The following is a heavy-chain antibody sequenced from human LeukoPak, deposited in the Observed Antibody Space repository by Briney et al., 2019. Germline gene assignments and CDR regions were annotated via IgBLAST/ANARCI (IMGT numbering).Heavy chain of an antibody. CDR1: GYTFTSYG. D-gene: IGHD3-3*01. Sequence: GASVKVSCKASGYTFTSYGISRVRQAPGQGLEWMGWISAYNGNTNYPQKLQGRVTMTTDTSTSTAYMELRSLRSDDTAVYYCARDQTLGVVNIWGQGTLVTVSS. J-gene: IGHJ4*02. CDR2: ISAYNGNT. V-gene: IGHV1-18*01. CDR3: ARDQTLGVVNI.